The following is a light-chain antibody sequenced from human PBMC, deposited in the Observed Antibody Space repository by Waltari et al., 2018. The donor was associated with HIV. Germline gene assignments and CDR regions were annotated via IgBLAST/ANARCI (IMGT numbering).Light chain of an antibody. CDR3: QAWDTTTAV. Sequence: YDLTQPPSVSVSPGQTATITCSGDRLGNKYVTWYHQRPGQSPVLIIYSDAKRPPGNPERFSGSNTGSTATLTISGTQAMDEGDYYCQAWDTTTAVFGTGTRVTVL. V-gene: IGLV3-1*01. CDR1: RLGNKY. J-gene: IGLJ1*01. CDR2: SDA.